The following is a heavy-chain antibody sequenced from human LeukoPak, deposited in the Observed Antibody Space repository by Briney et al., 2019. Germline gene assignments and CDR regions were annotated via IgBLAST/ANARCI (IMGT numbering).Heavy chain of an antibody. CDR3: ASSHGDYYDASDI. J-gene: IGHJ3*02. CDR1: GFTFSSYS. Sequence: GGSLRLSCAASGFTFSSYSMNWVRQAPGKGLEWVSSISSSSSYIYYADSVKGRFTISRDNAKNSLYLQMNSLRAEDTAVYYCASSHGDYYDASDIWGQGTMVTVSS. D-gene: IGHD4-17*01. CDR2: ISSSSSYI. V-gene: IGHV3-21*01.